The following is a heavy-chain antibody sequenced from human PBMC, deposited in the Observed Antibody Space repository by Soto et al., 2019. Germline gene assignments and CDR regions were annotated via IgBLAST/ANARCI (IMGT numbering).Heavy chain of an antibody. CDR2: INGDGSTT. CDR1: GFTFNNYW. D-gene: IGHD1-20*01. V-gene: IGHV3-74*01. Sequence: EVQLVESGGGLIQPGGSLRLSCAASGFTFNNYWMHWVRQAPGQGLVWVSRINGDGSTTTYADSVKGRFTISRDNAKNTVYLQMNCLRAEDTAVYYCTRVWRVVQPHMDVWGQGTTATVSS. CDR3: TRVWRVVQPHMDV. J-gene: IGHJ6*02.